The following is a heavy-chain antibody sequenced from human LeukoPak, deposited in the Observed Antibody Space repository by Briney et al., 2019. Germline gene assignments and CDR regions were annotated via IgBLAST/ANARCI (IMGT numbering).Heavy chain of an antibody. J-gene: IGHJ4*02. D-gene: IGHD2-2*01. CDR3: ARVIGYCSSTSCFGYFDY. V-gene: IGHV4-39*01. CDR2: IYYSGST. CDR1: GDFISDSSYY. Sequence: PSETLSLTCTVSGDFISDSSYYWGWIRQPPGKGLEWIGTIYYSGSTYHNPSLKSRVTISIDTSKDQFALRLTSVTAADTAVYYCARVIGYCSSTSCFGYFDYWGQGTLVTVSS.